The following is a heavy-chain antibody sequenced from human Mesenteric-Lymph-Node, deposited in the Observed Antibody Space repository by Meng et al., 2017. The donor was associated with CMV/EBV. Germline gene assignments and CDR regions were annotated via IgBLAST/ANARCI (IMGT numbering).Heavy chain of an antibody. Sequence: GESLEISCAASGFTFSGSWMGWVRQAPGKGLEWVAVISYDGSNKYYADSVKGRFTISRDNSKNTLYLQMNSLRAEDTAVYYCARGKGFYDFWSGYYPQDAFDIWGQGTMVTVSS. CDR3: ARGKGFYDFWSGYYPQDAFDI. D-gene: IGHD3-3*01. V-gene: IGHV3-30-3*01. CDR1: GFTFSGSW. J-gene: IGHJ3*02. CDR2: ISYDGSNK.